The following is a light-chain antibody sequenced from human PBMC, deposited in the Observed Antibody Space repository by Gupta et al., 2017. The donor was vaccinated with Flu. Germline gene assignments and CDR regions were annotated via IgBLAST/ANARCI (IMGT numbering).Light chain of an antibody. CDR3: HSFDSSLTGSL. V-gene: IGLV1-40*01. Sequence: QSVLTQTPSVSGAPGQTVTISCPGNSSNIGAGYDVHWYQQLPGAAPKLLIYDHNNRPSGVPARFSASTSGTTASLAITGLQADDEGEYYCHSFDSSLTGSLFGGGTKLTVL. CDR2: DHN. CDR1: SSNIGAGYD. J-gene: IGLJ3*02.